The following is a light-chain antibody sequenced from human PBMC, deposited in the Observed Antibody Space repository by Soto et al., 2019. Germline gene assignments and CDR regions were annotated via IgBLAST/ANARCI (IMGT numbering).Light chain of an antibody. CDR1: QSVRDSH. V-gene: IGKV3-20*01. Sequence: EIVLTQSPGTLSSSPGGRVTLSCRASQSVRDSHLVWFQQKPGQAPRLLIYDASRRATGIPDRFSGSGSGTEFTLTISRLEPEDVAVYYCEQYDNQQWTFGQGTKVEIK. CDR2: DAS. CDR3: EQYDNQQWT. J-gene: IGKJ1*01.